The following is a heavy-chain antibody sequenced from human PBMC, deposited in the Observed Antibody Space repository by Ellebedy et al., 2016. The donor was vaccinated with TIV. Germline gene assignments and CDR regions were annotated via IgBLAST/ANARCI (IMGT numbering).Heavy chain of an antibody. J-gene: IGHJ6*04. D-gene: IGHD5-24*01. V-gene: IGHV3-23*01. CDR3: ARDLGYNHDAFHYGMDV. CDR1: GFTFSSYA. CDR2: ISGSGGST. Sequence: PGGSLRLSCAASGFTFSSYAMSWVRQAPGKGLEWVSAISGSGGSTYYAAPVKGRFTISRDNSKNTLYLQRNSLRADDTAIYSCARDLGYNHDAFHYGMDVWGEGTTVTVSS.